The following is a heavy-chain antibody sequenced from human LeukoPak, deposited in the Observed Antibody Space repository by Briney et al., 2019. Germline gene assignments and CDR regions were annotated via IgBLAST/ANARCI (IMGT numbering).Heavy chain of an antibody. CDR2: IHSSGAT. Sequence: GGSLRLSCAASGFTGSNNYVSWVRQAPGMGLEWVSAIHSSGATCYADSVKGRFTISRDTSKNTLYLQISSLRVEDTAVYYCAKVSNGDNYFDFWSQGTLVTVSS. J-gene: IGHJ4*02. CDR3: AKVSNGDNYFDF. V-gene: IGHV3-53*01. D-gene: IGHD6-19*01. CDR1: GFTGSNNY.